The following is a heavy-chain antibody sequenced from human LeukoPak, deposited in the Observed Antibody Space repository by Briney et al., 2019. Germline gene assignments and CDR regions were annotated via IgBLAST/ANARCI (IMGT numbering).Heavy chain of an antibody. Sequence: PSETLSLTCAVSGGSISSGGYSWSWIRQPPGKGLEWIGYIYHSGSTNYNPSLKSRVTISVDTSKNQFSLKLSSVTAADTAVYYCARGPLTPEKYYDFWSGYYSANTLDYWGQGTLVTVSS. V-gene: IGHV4-30-2*01. CDR3: ARGPLTPEKYYDFWSGYYSANTLDY. J-gene: IGHJ4*02. CDR1: GGSISSGGYS. CDR2: IYHSGST. D-gene: IGHD3-3*01.